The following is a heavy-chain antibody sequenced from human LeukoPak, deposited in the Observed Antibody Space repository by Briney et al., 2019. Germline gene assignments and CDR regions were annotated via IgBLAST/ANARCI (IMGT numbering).Heavy chain of an antibody. D-gene: IGHD6-6*01. J-gene: IGHJ5*02. CDR1: GYSISSGYY. V-gene: IGHV4-38-2*02. CDR3: ARDLGGPYSSFPNWFDP. Sequence: PSETLSLTCTVSGYSISSGYYWGWIRQPPGKGLEWIGSIYHSGSTYYNPSLKSRVTISVDTSKNQFSLKLSSVTAADTAVYYCARDLGGPYSSFPNWFDPWGQGTLVTVSS. CDR2: IYHSGST.